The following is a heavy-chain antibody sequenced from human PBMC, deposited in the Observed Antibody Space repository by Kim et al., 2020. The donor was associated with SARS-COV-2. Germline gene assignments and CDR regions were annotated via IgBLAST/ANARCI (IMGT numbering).Heavy chain of an antibody. D-gene: IGHD3-10*01. V-gene: IGHV1-18*01. J-gene: IGHJ2*01. CDR2: ISAYNGNT. Sequence: ASVKVSCKASGYTFTSYGISWVRQATGQGLEWMGWISAYNGNTNYAQKLQGRVTMTTDTSTSTAYMELRSLRSDDTAVYYCARDPRPMVRGTLFYFDLWGRGTLVTVSS. CDR3: ARDPRPMVRGTLFYFDL. CDR1: GYTFTSYG.